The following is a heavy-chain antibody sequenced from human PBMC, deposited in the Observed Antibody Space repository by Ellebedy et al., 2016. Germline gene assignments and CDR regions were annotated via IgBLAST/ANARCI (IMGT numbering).Heavy chain of an antibody. CDR2: IGPPGGST. J-gene: IGHJ4*02. CDR1: GFTFNKYA. CDR3: ARTIASPHPYYFDF. D-gene: IGHD3-9*01. V-gene: IGHV3-23*01. Sequence: GESLKISCAASGFTFNKYAMSWVRQAPGKGLEWLASIGPPGGSTFHADSVAGRFTVSRDAATNTLHLQMNSLGVDDTASYHCARTIASPHPYYFDFWGRGTLVTVSS.